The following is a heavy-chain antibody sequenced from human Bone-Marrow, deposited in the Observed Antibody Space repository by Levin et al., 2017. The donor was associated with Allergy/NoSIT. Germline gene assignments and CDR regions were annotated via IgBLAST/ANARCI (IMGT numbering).Heavy chain of an antibody. V-gene: IGHV4-59*01. CDR1: NGSLTSYY. CDR3: ARDVYGSGSQPFDS. D-gene: IGHD3-10*01. J-gene: IGHJ4*02. CDR2: IYYSGRA. Sequence: SQTLSLTCTVSNGSLTSYYWSWIRQPPGKGLEWIGYIYYSGRADYNPSLKSRVTISVDTSKNQVSLKLTSVTAADTAVYFCARDVYGSGSQPFDSWGQGTLVTVSS.